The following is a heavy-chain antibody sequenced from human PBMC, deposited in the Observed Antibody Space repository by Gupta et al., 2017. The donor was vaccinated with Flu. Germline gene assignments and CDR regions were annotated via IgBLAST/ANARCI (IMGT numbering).Heavy chain of an antibody. CDR2: IIPSFGAP. V-gene: IGHV1-69*06. CDR3: ARDDEDYYDSSGRSYYYYYMAV. J-gene: IGHJ6*03. D-gene: IGHD3-22*01. Sequence: DWMGGIIPSFGAPNYAQKFQGRVTITADKSTSTAYMELSGLRSEDTAVYYCARDDEDYYDSSGRSYYYYYMAVWGKGTTVTVSS.